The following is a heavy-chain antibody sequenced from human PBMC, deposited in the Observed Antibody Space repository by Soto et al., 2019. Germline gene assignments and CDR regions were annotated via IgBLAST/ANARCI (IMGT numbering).Heavy chain of an antibody. V-gene: IGHV1-18*04. Sequence: GASVKVSCKASGYTFTSNSIGWVGQAPGQGLEWMVCINVYNGNTKYAQQLQGRVTLTTDTSTSTAYMELRRLRSDDTAVYYCARDYGSSWYYFDYWGQGTLVTAPQ. CDR3: ARDYGSSWYYFDY. CDR1: GYTFTSNS. D-gene: IGHD6-13*01. CDR2: INVYNGNT. J-gene: IGHJ4*02.